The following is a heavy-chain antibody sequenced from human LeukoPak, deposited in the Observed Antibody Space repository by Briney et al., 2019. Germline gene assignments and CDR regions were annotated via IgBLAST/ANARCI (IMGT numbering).Heavy chain of an antibody. Sequence: PSETLSLTCTVSGGSISSYYWSWLRQPPGKGLEWVGYIYYSGSTNYNPSLKSRVTISVDTSKNQFSLKLSSVTAADTAVYYCARHITGTTWDFDYWGQGTLVTVSS. CDR2: IYYSGST. V-gene: IGHV4-59*08. J-gene: IGHJ4*02. CDR3: ARHITGTTWDFDY. CDR1: GGSISSYY. D-gene: IGHD1-20*01.